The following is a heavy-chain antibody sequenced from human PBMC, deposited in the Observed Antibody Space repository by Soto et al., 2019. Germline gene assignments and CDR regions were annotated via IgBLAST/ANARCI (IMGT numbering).Heavy chain of an antibody. CDR1: GYTFTSYA. V-gene: IGHV1-8*02. CDR3: ASPARNYDFWSGYSFDI. CDR2: MNPNSGNT. Sequence: GASVKVSCKASGYTFTSYAMHWVRQAPRQRFEWMGWMNPNSGNTGYAQKFQGRVTMTRNTSISTAYIELSSLRSEDTAVYYCASPARNYDFWSGYSFDIWGQGTMVTVSS. J-gene: IGHJ3*02. D-gene: IGHD3-3*01.